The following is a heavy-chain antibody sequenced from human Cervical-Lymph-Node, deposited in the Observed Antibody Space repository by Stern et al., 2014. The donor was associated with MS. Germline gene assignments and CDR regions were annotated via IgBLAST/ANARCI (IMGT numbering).Heavy chain of an antibody. CDR2: ISADNGDT. V-gene: IGHV1-18*01. CDR1: GYFFTSYG. CDR3: ARDSLIRTFGVEEGMDV. Sequence: QVQLGQSGAEVKKPGASVKVSCKASGYFFTSYGISWVRQAPGQGLAWMGWISADNGDTNYAQNVQGRVTMTTDTSTNTAYMELSSLRSDDTALYYCARDSLIRTFGVEEGMDVWGQGTTVTVSS. J-gene: IGHJ6*02. D-gene: IGHD3-3*01.